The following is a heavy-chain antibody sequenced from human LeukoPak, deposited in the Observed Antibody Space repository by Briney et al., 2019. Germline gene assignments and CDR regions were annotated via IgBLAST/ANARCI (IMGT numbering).Heavy chain of an antibody. V-gene: IGHV4-4*07. CDR3: ARTSLFVFDI. CDR2: IYTSGST. CDR1: GGSLSGYY. Sequence: PSETLSLTCTVSGGSLSGYYWSWIRQPAGNRLEWIGRIYTSGSTNYNPSLKSRITMSLDTSKNQFSLKLSSVTAADPAVYYCARTSLFVFDIWGQGTMVTVSS. J-gene: IGHJ3*02. D-gene: IGHD3-16*01.